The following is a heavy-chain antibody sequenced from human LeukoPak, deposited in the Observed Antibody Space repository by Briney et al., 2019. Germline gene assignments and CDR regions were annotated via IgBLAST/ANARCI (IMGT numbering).Heavy chain of an antibody. CDR2: ISWNSGNI. V-gene: IGHV3-9*01. CDR3: VKELGRELTSAKGPFDY. D-gene: IGHD3-10*01. Sequence: PGGSLRLSCAASGFTFDDYAMHWVRQAPGKGLEWASGISWNSGNIGYADSVKGRFTISRDNAKDSLYLQMNSLRPEDTALYYCVKELGRELTSAKGPFDYWGQGILVTVSS. J-gene: IGHJ4*02. CDR1: GFTFDDYA.